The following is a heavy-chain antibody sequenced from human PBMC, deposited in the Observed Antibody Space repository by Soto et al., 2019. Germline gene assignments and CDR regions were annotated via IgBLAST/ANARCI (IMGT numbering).Heavy chain of an antibody. CDR1: GFTFSSYA. J-gene: IGHJ6*02. V-gene: IGHV3-23*01. CDR3: AKDKDGYLYGMDV. CDR2: ISGSGGST. Sequence: PGGSLRLSCAASGFTFSSYAMSWVRQAPGKGLEWASAISGSGGSTYYADSVKGRFTISRDNSKNTLYLQMNSLRAEDTAVYYCAKDKDGYLYGMDVWGQGTTVTVSS.